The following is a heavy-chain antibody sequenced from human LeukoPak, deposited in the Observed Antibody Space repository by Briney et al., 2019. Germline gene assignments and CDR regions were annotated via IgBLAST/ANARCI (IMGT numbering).Heavy chain of an antibody. CDR3: ARDPGSDGYYFDY. CDR1: GFTFSSYA. D-gene: IGHD4-17*01. V-gene: IGHV3-30-3*01. J-gene: IGHJ4*02. CDR2: ISYDGSNK. Sequence: GGSLRLSCAASGFTFSSYAMHWVRQAPGKGLEWVAVISYDGSNKYYADSVKGRFTNSRDNSKNTLYLQMNSLRAEDTAEYYCARDPGSDGYYFDYWGQGTLVTVSS.